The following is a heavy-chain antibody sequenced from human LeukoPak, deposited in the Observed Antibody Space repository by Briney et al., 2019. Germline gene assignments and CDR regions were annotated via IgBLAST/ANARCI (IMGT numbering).Heavy chain of an antibody. CDR2: INPSGGST. Sequence: ASVKVSCKASGYTFTSYYMHWVRQAPGQGLEWMGIINPSGGSTSYAQKFQGRVTITGDASASTAYMELSSLRSEDTAVFYCARTGSSRWHGDHYYFDYWGQGTLVTVSS. CDR3: ARTGSSRWHGDHYYFDY. J-gene: IGHJ4*02. CDR1: GYTFTSYY. D-gene: IGHD6-13*01. V-gene: IGHV1-46*01.